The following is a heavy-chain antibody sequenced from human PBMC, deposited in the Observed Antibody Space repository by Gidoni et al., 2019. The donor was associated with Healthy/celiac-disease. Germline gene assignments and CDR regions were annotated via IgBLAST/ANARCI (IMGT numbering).Heavy chain of an antibody. D-gene: IGHD1-1*01. CDR1: GGSISRYS. J-gene: IGHJ5*02. CDR2: IYYSGST. CDR3: ARTNWNRRSEWFDP. V-gene: IGHV4-59*01. Sequence: QVQLQESGPGLVKPSETLSLTCTVSGGSISRYSWSWIRQPPGKGLEWIGYIYYSGSTNYNPSLKSRVTISVDTSKNQFSLKLSSVTAADTAVYYCARTNWNRRSEWFDPWGQGTLVTVSS.